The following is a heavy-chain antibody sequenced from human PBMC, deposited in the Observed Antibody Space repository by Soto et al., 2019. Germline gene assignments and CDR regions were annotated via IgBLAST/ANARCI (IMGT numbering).Heavy chain of an antibody. V-gene: IGHV3-23*01. J-gene: IGHJ4*02. CDR2: TNGGGDRT. CDR3: AKSWIDYVWGSYRLDS. Sequence: EVQLLESGGGLVQPGWSLRLSCAVSGFTFSNYAMSWVRQAPGQGPEWVSSTNGGGDRTYYADSVKGRFTISRDNSKNTLYLQRNSLRAEDAAVYYCAKSWIDYVWGSYRLDSWGQGTLVTVSS. CDR1: GFTFSNYA. D-gene: IGHD3-16*02.